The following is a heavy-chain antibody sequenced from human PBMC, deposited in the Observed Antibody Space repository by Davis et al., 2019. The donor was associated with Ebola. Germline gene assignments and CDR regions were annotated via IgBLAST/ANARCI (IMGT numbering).Heavy chain of an antibody. Sequence: GESLKISCAASGFTFSDYYMSWIRQAPGKGLEWVSSISSSSSYIYYADSVKGRFTISRDNAKNSLYLQMNSLRAEDTAVYYCASPPTYDFWSGYYRWGQGTLVTVSS. J-gene: IGHJ4*02. CDR2: ISSSSSYI. CDR3: ASPPTYDFWSGYYR. CDR1: GFTFSDYY. D-gene: IGHD3-3*01. V-gene: IGHV3-11*06.